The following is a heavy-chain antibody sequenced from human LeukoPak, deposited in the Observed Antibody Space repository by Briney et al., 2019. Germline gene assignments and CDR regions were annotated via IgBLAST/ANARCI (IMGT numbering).Heavy chain of an antibody. D-gene: IGHD1-26*01. J-gene: IGHJ5*02. CDR3: ARGPSGSSFYPPPNNWFDP. Sequence: PGGSLRLSCAASGFTFSSYSMNWVRQAPGKGLEWVSSISSSSSYIYYADSVKGRFTISRDNAKNSLYLQMNSLRAEDTAVYYCARGPSGSSFYPPPNNWFDPWGQGTLVTVSS. CDR2: ISSSSSYI. CDR1: GFTFSSYS. V-gene: IGHV3-21*01.